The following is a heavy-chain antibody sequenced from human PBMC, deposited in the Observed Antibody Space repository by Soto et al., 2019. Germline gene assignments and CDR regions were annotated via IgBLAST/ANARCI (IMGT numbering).Heavy chain of an antibody. V-gene: IGHV3-48*02. D-gene: IGHD3-10*01. CDR2: IRSSSSAI. Sequence: EVQLVESGGGLVQPGGSLRLSCAASGFTFSTYSMNWVRQAPGEGLEYISYIRSSSSAIYYADSVKGRFTISRDNAKNSLYLQMNSVRDEDTAIYYCARGYASGSYYYLGQGALVTVSS. CDR1: GFTFSTYS. J-gene: IGHJ4*02. CDR3: ARGYASGSYYY.